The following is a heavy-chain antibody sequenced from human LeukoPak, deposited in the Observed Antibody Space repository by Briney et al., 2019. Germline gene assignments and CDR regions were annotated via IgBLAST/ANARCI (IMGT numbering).Heavy chain of an antibody. CDR1: GFSLSTYR. V-gene: IGHV3-7*01. Sequence: HGGSLRLSCEASGFSLSTYRMNWVRQVPGKGLDWVANINQDGSGKRYVDSVKGRFTIARDNADTSLSLQMDSLRAEDTAVYYCGSWGDGSNSWRQGTLATVSS. CDR3: GSWGDGSNS. CDR2: INQDGSGK. J-gene: IGHJ4*02. D-gene: IGHD3-16*01.